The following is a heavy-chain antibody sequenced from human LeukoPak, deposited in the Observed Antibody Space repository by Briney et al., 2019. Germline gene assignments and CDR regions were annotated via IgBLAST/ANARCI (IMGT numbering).Heavy chain of an antibody. D-gene: IGHD3-10*01. CDR2: ISSNGGST. J-gene: IGHJ4*02. CDR3: VKDRRYYYGSGSYYNNYFDY. CDR1: GFTFSSYA. Sequence: PGGCLRLSCSASGFTFSSYAMHWVRQAPGKGLEYVSAISSNGGSTYYADSVKGRFTISRDNSKNTLYLQMSSLRAEDTAVYYCVKDRRYYYGSGSYYNNYFDYWGQGTLVTVSS. V-gene: IGHV3-64D*06.